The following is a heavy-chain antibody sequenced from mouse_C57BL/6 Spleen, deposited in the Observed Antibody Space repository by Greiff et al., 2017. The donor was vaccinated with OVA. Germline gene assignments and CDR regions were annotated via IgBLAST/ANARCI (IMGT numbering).Heavy chain of an antibody. Sequence: VQLQQSGAELVRPGTSVKVSCKASGYAFTNYLIEWVKQRPGQGLEWIGVINPGSGGTNYNEKFKGKATLTADKSSSTAYMQLSSLTSEDSAVYFCASEGKASYGSFSWFAYWGQGTLVTVSA. J-gene: IGHJ3*01. CDR1: GYAFTNYL. CDR3: ASEGKASYGSFSWFAY. D-gene: IGHD1-1*01. CDR2: INPGSGGT. V-gene: IGHV1-54*01.